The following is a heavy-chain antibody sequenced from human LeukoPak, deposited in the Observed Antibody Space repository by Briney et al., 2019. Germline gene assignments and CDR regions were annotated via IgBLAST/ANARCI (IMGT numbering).Heavy chain of an antibody. D-gene: IGHD2/OR15-2a*01. J-gene: IGHJ4*02. CDR1: GFTFSDYF. CDR3: AREIL. Sequence: GGSLRLSCAASGFTFSDYFTHWIRQAPGKGLEWISYIGSSGTIIYYADSVRGRFTISRDNAKNSLYLQMNSLRDEDTAVYYCAREILWGQGTLVTVSS. V-gene: IGHV3-11*01. CDR2: IGSSGTII.